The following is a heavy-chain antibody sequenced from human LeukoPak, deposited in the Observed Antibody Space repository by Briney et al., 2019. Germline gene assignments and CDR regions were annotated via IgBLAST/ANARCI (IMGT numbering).Heavy chain of an antibody. V-gene: IGHV3-23*01. CDR1: GFTFSSYA. J-gene: IGHJ4*02. CDR2: ISGSGGST. Sequence: PGGSLRLSCAASGFTFSSYAMSWVSQAPGKGLERVSAISGSGGSTYYADSAKGRFTISRDNSKNTLYLQVNSLRAEDTAVYYCAQTSGYYDSSGYEGYWGQGTLVTVSS. D-gene: IGHD3-22*01. CDR3: AQTSGYYDSSGYEGY.